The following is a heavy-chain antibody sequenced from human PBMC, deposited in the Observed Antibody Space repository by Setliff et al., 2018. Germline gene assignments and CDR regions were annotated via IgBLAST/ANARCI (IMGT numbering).Heavy chain of an antibody. J-gene: IGHJ4*02. CDR3: ARSAWGSSGYYPYYFDY. V-gene: IGHV5-51*01. CDR2: IYSSDSHT. Sequence: GESLKISCKGSGYTFTSYWIGWVRQMPGKGLEWLGIIYSSDSHTRYSPSFQGQVTISADKSISTAYLQWSSLKASDTAMYYCARSAWGSSGYYPYYFDYWGQGALVTVSS. CDR1: GYTFTSYW. D-gene: IGHD3-22*01.